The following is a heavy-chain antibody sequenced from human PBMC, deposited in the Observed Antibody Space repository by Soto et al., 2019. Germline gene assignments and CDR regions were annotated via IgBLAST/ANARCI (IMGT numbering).Heavy chain of an antibody. J-gene: IGHJ4*02. V-gene: IGHV5-51*01. Sequence: PGESLKISCQVSGYPFTAYWIGWVRQMPGKGLEWMGKIFPPDSDTRYSPSFQGQVTMSVDKSTSTAYLQWSSLKASDTAMYYCARTGIVLVPAAYFDYWGQGTLVTVSS. CDR3: ARTGIVLVPAAYFDY. CDR2: IFPPDSDT. CDR1: GYPFTAYW. D-gene: IGHD2-2*01.